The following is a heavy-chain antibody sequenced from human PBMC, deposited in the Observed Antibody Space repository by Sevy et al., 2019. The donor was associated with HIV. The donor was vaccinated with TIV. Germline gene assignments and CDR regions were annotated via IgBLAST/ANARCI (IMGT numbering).Heavy chain of an antibody. V-gene: IGHV3-23*01. Sequence: GGSLRLSCAASGFTFSSYAMSWVRQAPGKGLEWVSAISGSGGSTYYADSVKGRFTISRDNSKNTVYLQMNSLRAEDTAVYYCAKELEHYDFWSSYYFYSWGQGTLVTVSS. CDR3: AKELEHYDFWSSYYFYS. CDR2: ISGSGGST. J-gene: IGHJ5*02. D-gene: IGHD3-3*01. CDR1: GFTFSSYA.